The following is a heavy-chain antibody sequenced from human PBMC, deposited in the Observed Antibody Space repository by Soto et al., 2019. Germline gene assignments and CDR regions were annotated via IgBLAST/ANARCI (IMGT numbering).Heavy chain of an antibody. CDR3: ARDGGPGYSSSWYDY. J-gene: IGHJ4*02. V-gene: IGHV3-48*03. CDR2: ISSSGSTI. CDR1: GFTFSSYE. Sequence: GGSLRLSCAASGFTFSSYEMNWVRQAPGKGLEWVSYISSSGSTIYYADSVKGRFTISRDNAKNSLYLQMNSLRAEDTAVYYCARDGGPGYSSSWYDYWGQGTLVTVSS. D-gene: IGHD6-13*01.